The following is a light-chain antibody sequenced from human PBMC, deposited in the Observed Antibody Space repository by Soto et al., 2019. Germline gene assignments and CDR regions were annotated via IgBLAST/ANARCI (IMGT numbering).Light chain of an antibody. CDR1: QSVSSY. Sequence: EIVMTQSPATLSVSPGARVTLSCRASQSVSSYLAWYQQKPGQAPRLLIYGVSTGATGIPARFSGSGSGTEFILTISSMQSEDFAVYYCQQYSKWPLTFGGGTKVDIK. J-gene: IGKJ4*01. V-gene: IGKV3-15*01. CDR3: QQYSKWPLT. CDR2: GVS.